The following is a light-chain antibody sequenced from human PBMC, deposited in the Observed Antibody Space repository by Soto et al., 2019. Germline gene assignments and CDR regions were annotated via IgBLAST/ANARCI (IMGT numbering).Light chain of an antibody. CDR1: SSNIGAGYD. CDR3: QSYDRSLSGYV. V-gene: IGLV1-40*01. CDR2: GNN. Sequence: QSVLTQPPSVSGAPGQRVTISCTGSSSNIGAGYDVHWYQQLPGTALKLLIYGNNNRPSGVPDRFSGSKSGTSASLAITGLQAEDEADFYCQSYDRSLSGYVFGTGTKVTVL. J-gene: IGLJ1*01.